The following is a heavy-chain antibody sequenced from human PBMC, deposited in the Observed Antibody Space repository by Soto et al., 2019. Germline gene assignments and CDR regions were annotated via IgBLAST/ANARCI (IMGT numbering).Heavy chain of an antibody. CDR1: GGSFSGYY. J-gene: IGHJ6*02. Sequence: SETLSLTCAVYGGSFSGYYWSWIRQPPGKGLEWIGEINHSGCTNYNPSLKSRVTISVDTSKNQFSLKLSSVTAADTAVYYCARGWYNWNFNYYYYGMDVWGQGTTVTVSS. CDR3: ARGWYNWNFNYYYYGMDV. V-gene: IGHV4-34*01. CDR2: INHSGCT. D-gene: IGHD1-7*01.